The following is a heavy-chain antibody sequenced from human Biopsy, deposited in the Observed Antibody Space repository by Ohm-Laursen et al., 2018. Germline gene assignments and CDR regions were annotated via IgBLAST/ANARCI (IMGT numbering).Heavy chain of an antibody. V-gene: IGHV3-23*01. CDR2: ISGSGDTA. CDR3: TKAGSQDGFDI. Sequence: GSLGLSCAASGFTFASHAMRWVRQAPGKGLEWVSLISGSGDTAYYPDSVKGRFTISRDNSKNTLYLEMNSLRTEETAKYYCTKAGSQDGFDIWGPGTMVTVSS. J-gene: IGHJ3*02. D-gene: IGHD3-10*01. CDR1: GFTFASHA.